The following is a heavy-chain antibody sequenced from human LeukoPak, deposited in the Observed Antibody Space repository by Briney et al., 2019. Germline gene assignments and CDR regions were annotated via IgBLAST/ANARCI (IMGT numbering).Heavy chain of an antibody. CDR3: AKDLLGSTTRGY. V-gene: IGHV3-23*01. J-gene: IGHJ4*02. Sequence: GGSLRLSCAASGFTFSSYAMSWVRQAPGKGLEWVSVISGSGDSTYYADSVKGRFTISRDNSKNTLYLQMNSLRAEDTAIYYCAKDLLGSTTRGYWGQGTLVTVSS. CDR2: ISGSGDST. CDR1: GFTFSSYA. D-gene: IGHD1-26*01.